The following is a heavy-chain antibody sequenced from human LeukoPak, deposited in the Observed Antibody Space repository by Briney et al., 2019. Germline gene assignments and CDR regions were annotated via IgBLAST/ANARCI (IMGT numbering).Heavy chain of an antibody. CDR1: GYSFTSYW. V-gene: IGHV5-51*01. Sequence: PGESLKISCKGSGYSFTSYWIGWVRQMPGKGLDWMGIIYPGDSDARYSPSFQGQVTISADKSISTAYLQWSSLKASDTAMYYCARQYYYDSSGYYYFGYWGQGTLVTVSS. D-gene: IGHD3-22*01. CDR2: IYPGDSDA. J-gene: IGHJ4*02. CDR3: ARQYYYDSSGYYYFGY.